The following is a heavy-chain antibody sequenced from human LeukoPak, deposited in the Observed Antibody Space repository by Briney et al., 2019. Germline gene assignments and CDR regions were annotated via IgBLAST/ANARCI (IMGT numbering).Heavy chain of an antibody. V-gene: IGHV4-39*01. Sequence: SETLSLTCTLSGGSIRSSSYCVGWVGQPPGKGLEWIGSIYYSGSTYYNPSLKSRVTISVDTPKNQFSLKLSSVTAADTAVYYCARQDRGYDILAGYYGGGVDYWGQGTLVTVSS. CDR3: ARQDRGYDILAGYYGGGVDY. D-gene: IGHD3-9*01. CDR2: IYYSGST. J-gene: IGHJ4*02. CDR1: GGSIRSSSYC.